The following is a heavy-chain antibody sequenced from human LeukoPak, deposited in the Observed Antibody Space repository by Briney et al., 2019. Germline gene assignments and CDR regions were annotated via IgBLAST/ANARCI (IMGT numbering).Heavy chain of an antibody. J-gene: IGHJ6*02. CDR2: ISSSSSYI. V-gene: IGHV3-21*01. Sequence: PGGSLRLSCAASGFTFSSYSMNWVRQAPGKGLEWVSSISSSSSYIYYADSVKGRFTISRDNAKNSLYLQMNSLRAEDTAVFYCARAYCGGDCYSTYYYYGMDVWGQGTTVTVSS. D-gene: IGHD2-21*02. CDR3: ARAYCGGDCYSTYYYYGMDV. CDR1: GFTFSSYS.